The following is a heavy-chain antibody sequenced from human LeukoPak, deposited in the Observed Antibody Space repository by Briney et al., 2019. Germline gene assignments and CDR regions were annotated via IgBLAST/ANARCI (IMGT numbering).Heavy chain of an antibody. J-gene: IGHJ3*02. CDR1: GFTFSSYG. Sequence: PGGSLRLSCAASGFTFSSYGMHWVRQAPGKGLEWVAVISYDGSNKYYADSVKGRFTISRDNSKNTLYLQMNSLRAEDTAVYYCAKADDYDSSGYYYAEDAFDIWGQGTMVNVSS. CDR2: ISYDGSNK. CDR3: AKADDYDSSGYYYAEDAFDI. V-gene: IGHV3-30*18. D-gene: IGHD3-22*01.